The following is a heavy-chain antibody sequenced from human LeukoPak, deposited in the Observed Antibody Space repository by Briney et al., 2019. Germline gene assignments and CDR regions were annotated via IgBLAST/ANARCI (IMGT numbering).Heavy chain of an antibody. Sequence: GASVKVSCKASGGTFSSYAISWVRQAPGQGLEWMGGIIPIFGTANYAQKFQGRVTITTDESTSTAYMELSSLRSEDTAVYYCARDRDCSGGSCLDYWGQGTLVTVSS. V-gene: IGHV1-69*05. CDR1: GGTFSSYA. CDR3: ARDRDCSGGSCLDY. D-gene: IGHD2-15*01. CDR2: IIPIFGTA. J-gene: IGHJ4*02.